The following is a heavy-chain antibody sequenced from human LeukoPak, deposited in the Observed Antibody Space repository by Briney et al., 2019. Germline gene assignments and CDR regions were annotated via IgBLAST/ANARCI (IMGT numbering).Heavy chain of an antibody. CDR2: IDQDGSDK. J-gene: IGHJ4*02. CDR1: GFTFSSFW. CDR3: ASGKTTSDF. Sequence: GGSLSLSCAASGFTFSSFWSSWVRQPPGRGLEWVANIDQDGSDKYYLDSVKRRFTISRDNAKNALYLQMSSLRAEDTAVYYCASGKTTSDFWGQGALVTVSS. V-gene: IGHV3-7*01. D-gene: IGHD4-11*01.